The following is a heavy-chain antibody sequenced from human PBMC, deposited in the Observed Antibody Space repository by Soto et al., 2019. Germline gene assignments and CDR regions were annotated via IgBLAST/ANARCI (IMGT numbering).Heavy chain of an antibody. J-gene: IGHJ4*02. CDR2: ISYDGSNK. CDR1: GFTFSSYA. D-gene: IGHD5-12*01. Sequence: GGSLRLSCAASGFTFSSYAMHWVRQAPGKGLEWVAVISYDGSNKYYADSVKGRFTISRDNSKNTLYLQMNSLRAEDTAVYYCARWLQSRRPHYFDYWGQGTLVTVSS. CDR3: ARWLQSRRPHYFDY. V-gene: IGHV3-30-3*01.